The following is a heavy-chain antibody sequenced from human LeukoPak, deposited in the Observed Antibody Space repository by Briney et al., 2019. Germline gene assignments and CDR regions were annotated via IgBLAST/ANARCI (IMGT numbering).Heavy chain of an antibody. CDR1: GFTFSSYA. J-gene: IGHJ4*02. CDR2: ISYDGSNK. V-gene: IGHV3-30*04. CDR3: ARDGWVPYDY. D-gene: IGHD1-1*01. Sequence: AGGSLRLSCAAPGFTFSSYAMHWVRKAPGKGLEWVAVISYDGSNKYYADSVKGRFTISRDNSKNTLYLQMNSLRAEDTAVYYCARDGWVPYDYWGQGTLVTVSS.